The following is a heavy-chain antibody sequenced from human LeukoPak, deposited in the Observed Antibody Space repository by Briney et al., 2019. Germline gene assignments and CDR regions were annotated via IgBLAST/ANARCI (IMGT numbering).Heavy chain of an antibody. CDR1: GFTFSSYG. CDR2: INQDGSTQ. CDR3: SRSLDY. V-gene: IGHV3-7*01. J-gene: IGHJ4*02. Sequence: PGRPLRLSCAASGFTFSSYGMHWVRQAPGKGMEWVANINQDGSTQYYAASVKGRFTISRDNAKSSLYLQMNILRAEDTAVYYCSRSLDYLGQGALVTVSS.